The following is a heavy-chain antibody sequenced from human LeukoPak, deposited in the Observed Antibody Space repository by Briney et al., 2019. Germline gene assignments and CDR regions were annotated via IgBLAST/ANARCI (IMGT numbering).Heavy chain of an antibody. J-gene: IGHJ4*02. V-gene: IGHV3-23*01. CDR2: LTGGGSGI. CDR1: GFTFRNYV. Sequence: GGSLRLSCAASGFTFRNYVMRWVCPGLGKGLGWVSALTGGGSGIYYADSMRSRFTISRDNSKNTLYLQINSLRAEDTAVYCCAKWGDYDVLTGYYVSDYWVQGTLVTVSS. D-gene: IGHD3-9*01. CDR3: AKWGDYDVLTGYYVSDY.